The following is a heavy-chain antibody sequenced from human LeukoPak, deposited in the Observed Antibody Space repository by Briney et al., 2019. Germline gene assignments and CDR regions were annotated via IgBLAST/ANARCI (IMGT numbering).Heavy chain of an antibody. V-gene: IGHV3-33*01. CDR2: IWYDGSNK. CDR3: ARHKDWTFDY. J-gene: IGHJ4*02. CDR1: GFTFGSYD. D-gene: IGHD3/OR15-3a*01. Sequence: GGSLRLSCAASGFTFGSYDMHWVRQAPGKGLEWVAVIWYDGSNKYYADSVRGRFTISRDISKNTLYLQMNSLRAEDTAVYYCARHKDWTFDYWGQGTLVTVSS.